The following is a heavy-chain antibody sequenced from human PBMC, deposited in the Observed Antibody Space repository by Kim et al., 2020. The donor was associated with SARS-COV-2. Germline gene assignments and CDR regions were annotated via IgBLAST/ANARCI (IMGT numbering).Heavy chain of an antibody. J-gene: IGHJ4*02. D-gene: IGHD5-18*01. Sequence: TYYSPSLTSRVTISVDTSKNQLSLKLSSVTAADTAVYYCARVENLVLWSNWGQGTLVTVSS. V-gene: IGHV4-30-2*05. CDR3: ARVENLVLWSN. CDR2: T.